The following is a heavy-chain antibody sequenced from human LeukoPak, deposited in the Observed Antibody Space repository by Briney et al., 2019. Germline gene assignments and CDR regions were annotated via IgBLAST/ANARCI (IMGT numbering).Heavy chain of an antibody. CDR3: ARDPITGYCSGGSCSTGDY. D-gene: IGHD2-15*01. CDR1: GGSFSGYY. V-gene: IGHV4-34*01. CDR2: INHSGST. J-gene: IGHJ4*02. Sequence: SETLSLTCAVYGGSFSGYYWSWIRQPPGKGLEWIGEINHSGSTNYNPSLKSRVTISVDTSKNQFSLKLSSVTAADTAVYYCARDPITGYCSGGSCSTGDYWGQGTLVTVSS.